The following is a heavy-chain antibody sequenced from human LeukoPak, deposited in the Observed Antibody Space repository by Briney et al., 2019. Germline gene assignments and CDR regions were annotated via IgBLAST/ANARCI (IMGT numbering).Heavy chain of an antibody. CDR2: ISRSGTTK. Sequence: PGGSLRLSCAASGFTFSGYEMNWVRQAPGKGLEWVSYISRSGTTKYYADSVKGRFTISRDNAKNSLYLQMNSLRAEDTAVYYCARERWVGATSSPFDYWGQGTLVTVSS. J-gene: IGHJ4*02. D-gene: IGHD1-26*01. V-gene: IGHV3-48*03. CDR1: GFTFSGYE. CDR3: ARERWVGATSSPFDY.